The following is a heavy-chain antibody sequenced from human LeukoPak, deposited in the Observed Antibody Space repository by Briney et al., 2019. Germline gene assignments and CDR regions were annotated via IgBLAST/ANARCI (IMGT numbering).Heavy chain of an antibody. V-gene: IGHV1-2*02. CDR1: GYTFTGYY. D-gene: IGHD3-10*01. J-gene: IGHJ4*02. Sequence: GASVKVSCKASGYTFTGYYMHWVRQAPGQGLEWMGWINPNSGGTNYAQKFQGRVTMTRDTSISTAYMELSRLRSDDTAVYYCARVRITMVRGGGFDYWGQGTLVTVSS. CDR3: ARVRITMVRGGGFDY. CDR2: INPNSGGT.